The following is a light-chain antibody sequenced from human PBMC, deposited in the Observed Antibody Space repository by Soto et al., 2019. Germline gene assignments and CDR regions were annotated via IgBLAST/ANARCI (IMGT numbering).Light chain of an antibody. J-gene: IGKJ3*01. V-gene: IGKV3-15*01. Sequence: DIVMTQSPSTLSVSPGERATLTCRASLNVNTNVDWYQQKPGQAPRLLIYYASTGATDIPARFSGSGSVKAFTLTISIVKSEDYAVSYCQQYNNWPPGATFGHGTKV. CDR1: LNVNTN. CDR2: YAS. CDR3: QQYNNWPPGAT.